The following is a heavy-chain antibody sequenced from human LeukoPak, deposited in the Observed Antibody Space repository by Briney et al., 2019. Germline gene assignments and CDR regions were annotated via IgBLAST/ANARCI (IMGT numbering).Heavy chain of an antibody. V-gene: IGHV4-38-2*02. J-gene: IGHJ4*02. CDR3: ARTINYYDSSGYYY. D-gene: IGHD3-22*01. CDR1: GYSISSGYY. Sequence: SETLSLTCTVSGYSISSGYYWGWIRQPPGKGLEWIGSIYHSGSTYYNPSLKSRVTISVDTSKNQFSLKLSSVTAADTAVYYCARTINYYDSSGYYYWGQGTLVTVSS. CDR2: IYHSGST.